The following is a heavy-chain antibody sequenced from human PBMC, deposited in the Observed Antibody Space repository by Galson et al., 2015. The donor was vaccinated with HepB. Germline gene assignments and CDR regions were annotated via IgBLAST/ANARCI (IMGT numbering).Heavy chain of an antibody. Sequence: SVTVSCKASGSTFIKYAIQWVRQAPGQRPEWMGWVTPGNGNTRYSEKFRGRVTITRDTSATTAYMELNNLRFDDTAVYYCARESGQRRAAFDMWGQGTMVTVSS. D-gene: IGHD1-26*01. CDR3: ARESGQRRAAFDM. J-gene: IGHJ3*02. V-gene: IGHV1-3*01. CDR2: VTPGNGNT. CDR1: GSTFIKYA.